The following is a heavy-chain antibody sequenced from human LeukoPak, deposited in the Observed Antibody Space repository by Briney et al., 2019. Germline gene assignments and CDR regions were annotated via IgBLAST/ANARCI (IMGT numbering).Heavy chain of an antibody. CDR2: IYYSGST. Sequence: SETLSLTCVVSGGSIITNDYWWGWIRQPPGKGLEWIGSIYYSGSTYYNPSLKSRVTISVDTSKNQFSLKLSSVTAADTAVYYCARSTITIFGVVVTSFDYWGQGTLVTVSS. J-gene: IGHJ4*02. CDR1: GGSIITNDYW. CDR3: ARSTITIFGVVVTSFDY. D-gene: IGHD3-3*01. V-gene: IGHV4-39*07.